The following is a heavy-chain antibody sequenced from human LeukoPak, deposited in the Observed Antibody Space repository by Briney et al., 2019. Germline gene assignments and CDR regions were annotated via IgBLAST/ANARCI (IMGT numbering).Heavy chain of an antibody. Sequence: SETLSLTCAVYGGSFSGYYWGGIRQPPGKGLEWIGSIYYSGSTYYNPSLKSRVTISVDTSKNHFSLKLSSVTAADTAVYYCARHDETDYDILGFDPWGQGTLVTVSS. J-gene: IGHJ5*02. CDR1: GGSFSGYY. CDR2: IYYSGST. V-gene: IGHV4-39*01. CDR3: ARHDETDYDILGFDP. D-gene: IGHD3-9*01.